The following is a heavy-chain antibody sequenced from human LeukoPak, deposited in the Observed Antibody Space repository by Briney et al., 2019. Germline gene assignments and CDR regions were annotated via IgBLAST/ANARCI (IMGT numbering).Heavy chain of an antibody. CDR3: ASLLSGYYSD. CDR1: GGSIRNGDYY. J-gene: IGHJ4*02. V-gene: IGHV4-31*03. CDR2: IYYTGST. D-gene: IGHD3-22*01. Sequence: SQTLTLTCTVSGGSIRNGDYYWSWIRQLPGKGLEWIGYIYYTGSTYYNPSLKSRVTMSVDTSRNQFSLKLSSVTAADTAVYYCASLLSGYYSDWGQGTLVTVSS.